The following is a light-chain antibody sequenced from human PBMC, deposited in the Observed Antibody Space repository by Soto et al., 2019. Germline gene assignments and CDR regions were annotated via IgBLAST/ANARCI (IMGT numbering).Light chain of an antibody. Sequence: GTLSLSPGERATLSCRASQSVSSSYLAWYQQKPGQAPRLLIYGASSRATGIPDRFSGSGSGTDFTLTISRLEPEDFAVYYCQQYGSSPPRTFGQGTKV. CDR2: GAS. CDR3: QQYGSSPPRT. J-gene: IGKJ1*01. CDR1: QSVSSSY. V-gene: IGKV3-20*01.